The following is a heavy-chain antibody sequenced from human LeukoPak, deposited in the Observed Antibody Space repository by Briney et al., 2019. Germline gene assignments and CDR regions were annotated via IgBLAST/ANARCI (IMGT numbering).Heavy chain of an antibody. D-gene: IGHD6-13*01. V-gene: IGHV1-2*04. CDR2: INPNSGGT. Sequence: ASVKVSCKASGYTFTGYYMHWVRQAPGQGLEWMGWINPNSGGTNYAQKFQGWVTMTRDTSISTAYMELNRLRSDDTAVYYCARVIGIAAAGSDAFDIWGQGTMVTVSS. CDR3: ARVIGIAAAGSDAFDI. J-gene: IGHJ3*02. CDR1: GYTFTGYY.